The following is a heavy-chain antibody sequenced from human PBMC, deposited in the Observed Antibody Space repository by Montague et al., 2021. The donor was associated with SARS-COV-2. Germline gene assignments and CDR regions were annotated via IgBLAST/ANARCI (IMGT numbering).Heavy chain of an antibody. J-gene: IGHJ4*02. V-gene: IGHV3-7*05. CDR3: ARDPNWGAH. Sequence: SLILSCAASGFSFSTFWMTWVRQAPGKGLEWVASIKPDGSDKYYXESVKGRFTISRDNARNSLYLQLNNLRAEDTAVYYCARDPNWGAHWGQGNLVTVSS. D-gene: IGHD7-27*01. CDR1: GFSFSTFW. CDR2: IKPDGSDK.